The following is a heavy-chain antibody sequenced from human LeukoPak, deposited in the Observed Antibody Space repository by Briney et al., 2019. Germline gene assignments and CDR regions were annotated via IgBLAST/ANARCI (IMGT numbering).Heavy chain of an antibody. CDR3: ARGGRPYGDPNYYCYYMDV. J-gene: IGHJ6*03. CDR2: ISSSSSYI. CDR1: GFTFSSYS. V-gene: IGHV3-21*01. Sequence: PGGSLRLSCAASGFTFSSYSMNWVRQAPGKWLEWVSPISSSSSYIYYADSVKGRFTISRDNAKNSLYLQMNSLRAEDTAVYYCARGGRPYGDPNYYCYYMDVWGKGTTVTVSS. D-gene: IGHD4-17*01.